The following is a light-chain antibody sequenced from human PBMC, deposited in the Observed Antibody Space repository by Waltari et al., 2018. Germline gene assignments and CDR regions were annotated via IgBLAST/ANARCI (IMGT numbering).Light chain of an antibody. Sequence: DIQMTQSPYSVSASVGDRVTTTCQASRHIRNYLNWYQQKPGKAPKLLLYDASILETGVPSRFSGSGSGTDFTLTISSLQPEDFATYYCQQTNRFPPSFGGGTKVEIK. CDR3: QQTNRFPPS. J-gene: IGKJ4*01. CDR1: RHIRNY. V-gene: IGKV1-33*01. CDR2: DAS.